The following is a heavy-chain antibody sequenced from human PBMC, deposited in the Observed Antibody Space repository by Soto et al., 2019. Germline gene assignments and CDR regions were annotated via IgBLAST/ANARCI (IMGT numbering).Heavy chain of an antibody. Sequence: PGGSLRLSCAASGFTFSSYAMSWVRQAPGKGPEWVSAISGSGGSTYYADSVKGRFTISRDNSKNTLYLQMNSLRAEDTAVYYCAKDATDSSSWYGVYYYYYGMDVWGQGTTVTVSS. V-gene: IGHV3-23*01. CDR1: GFTFSSYA. CDR3: AKDATDSSSWYGVYYYYYGMDV. CDR2: ISGSGGST. J-gene: IGHJ6*02. D-gene: IGHD6-13*01.